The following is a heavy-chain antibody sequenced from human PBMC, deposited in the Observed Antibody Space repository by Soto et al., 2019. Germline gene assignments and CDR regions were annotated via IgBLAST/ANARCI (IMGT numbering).Heavy chain of an antibody. CDR2: ISYDGNNK. D-gene: IGHD6-19*01. V-gene: IGHV3-30*18. J-gene: IGHJ5*02. Sequence: QVQLVESGGGVVQPGRSLRLSCAASGFTFSSYGMHWVRQAPGKGLEWVAVISYDGNNKYYIDSVKGRFTISRDNSXNRXYLQMNSLRAEDTAVYYCAKDGRVYSSGWYSWFDPWGQGTLVTVSS. CDR3: AKDGRVYSSGWYSWFDP. CDR1: GFTFSSYG.